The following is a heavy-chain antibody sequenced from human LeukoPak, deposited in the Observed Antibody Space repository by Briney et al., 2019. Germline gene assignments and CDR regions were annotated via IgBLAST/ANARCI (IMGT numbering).Heavy chain of an antibody. CDR2: IWYDGSNK. V-gene: IGHV3-33*01. Sequence: GGSLRLSCAASGFTFSSYGMHWVRQAPGKGLEWVAVIWYDGSNKYYADSVKGRFTISRDNSKNTLYLQMNSLGAEDTAVYYCARGPHYYDSSGSDYFDYWGQGTLVTVSS. CDR1: GFTFSSYG. D-gene: IGHD3-22*01. J-gene: IGHJ4*02. CDR3: ARGPHYYDSSGSDYFDY.